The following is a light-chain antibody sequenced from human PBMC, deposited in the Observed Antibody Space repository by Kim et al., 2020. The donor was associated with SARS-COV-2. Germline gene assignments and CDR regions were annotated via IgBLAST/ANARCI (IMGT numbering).Light chain of an antibody. V-gene: IGKV1D-13*01. CDR1: QGINSA. J-gene: IGKJ5*01. Sequence: SASVGDTVTITCRASQGINSALGWYQQKPGEPPKILISDASSLQSGVPSRFSGSGSGTDFTLTISSLQPEDFATYFCQQYDYLITFGQRTRLEIK. CDR3: QQYDYLIT. CDR2: DAS.